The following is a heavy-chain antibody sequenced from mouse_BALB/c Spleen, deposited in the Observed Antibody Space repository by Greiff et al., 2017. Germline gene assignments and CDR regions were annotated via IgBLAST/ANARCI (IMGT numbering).Heavy chain of an antibody. D-gene: IGHD1-1*01. V-gene: IGHV14-4*02. Sequence: VQLQQSGAELVRSGASVKLSCTASGFNIKDYYMHWVKQRPEQGLEWIGWIDPENGDTEYAPKFQGKATMTADTSSNTAYLQLSSLTSEDTAVYYCNAGLLFAYWGQGTLVTVSA. J-gene: IGHJ3*01. CDR3: NAGLLFAY. CDR1: GFNIKDYY. CDR2: IDPENGDT.